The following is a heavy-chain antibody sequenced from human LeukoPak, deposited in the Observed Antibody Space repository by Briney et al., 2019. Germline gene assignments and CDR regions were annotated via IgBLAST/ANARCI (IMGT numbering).Heavy chain of an antibody. D-gene: IGHD3-3*01. CDR3: ARRQITIFGVVINQFDY. V-gene: IGHV4-34*01. Sequence: SETLSLTCAVYGGSFSGYYWSWIRQPPGKGLEWIGEINYSGSTNYNPSLKSRVTISVDTSKNQFSLKLSSVTAADTAAYYCARRQITIFGVVINQFDYWGQGTLVTVSS. CDR2: INYSGST. CDR1: GGSFSGYY. J-gene: IGHJ4*02.